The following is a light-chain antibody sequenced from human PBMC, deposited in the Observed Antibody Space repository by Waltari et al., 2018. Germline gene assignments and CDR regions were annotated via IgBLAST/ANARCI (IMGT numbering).Light chain of an antibody. CDR1: SSDVGDYNY. J-gene: IGLJ2*01. CDR2: EVT. Sequence: QSALTQPASVSGSPGQSIIISCTGTSSDVGDYNYVSWYQQHPGKAPKLMIYEVTNRPSGVSNRFSDSKSGNTASLTISGLQAEDEADYYCSSYTSTSTVLFGGGTKLTVL. V-gene: IGLV2-14*01. CDR3: SSYTSTSTVL.